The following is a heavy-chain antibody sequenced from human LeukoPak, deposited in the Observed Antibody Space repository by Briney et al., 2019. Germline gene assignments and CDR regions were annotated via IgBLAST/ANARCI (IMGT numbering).Heavy chain of an antibody. CDR1: GGSFSGYY. Sequence: SETLSLTCAVYGGSFSGYYWSWIRQPPGKGLEWIGEINHSGSTNYNPSLKSRVTISVDTSKNQFSLKLSSVTAADTAVYYCARTQTVGSKWEPIPYYFDYWGQGTLVTVSS. CDR2: INHSGST. V-gene: IGHV4-34*01. D-gene: IGHD1-26*01. J-gene: IGHJ4*02. CDR3: ARTQTVGSKWEPIPYYFDY.